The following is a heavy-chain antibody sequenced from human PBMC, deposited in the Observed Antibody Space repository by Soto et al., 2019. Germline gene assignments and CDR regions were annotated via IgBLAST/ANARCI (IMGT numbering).Heavy chain of an antibody. Sequence: SETLSLTCTVSGGSISSGDYYWSWIRQPPGKGLEWIGYIYYSGSTYYNPSLKSRVTISVDTSKNQFSLKLSSVTAADTAVYYCARLRSYYGSGSYYHFDYWGQGTL. CDR1: GGSISSGDYY. J-gene: IGHJ4*02. D-gene: IGHD3-10*01. CDR2: IYYSGST. V-gene: IGHV4-30-4*01. CDR3: ARLRSYYGSGSYYHFDY.